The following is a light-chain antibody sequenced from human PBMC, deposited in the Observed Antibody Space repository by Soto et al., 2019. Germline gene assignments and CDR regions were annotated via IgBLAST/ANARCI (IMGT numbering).Light chain of an antibody. J-gene: IGKJ2*01. CDR3: QQYESYPYS. V-gene: IGKV1-5*03. Sequence: DIQMTQSPSTLSASVGDRVTITCRASQSVNRWLAWYQQKPGKAPKLLIYETSSLESGVPSRFGGSGSGTEFTLTISSLQPDDFAIYYCQQYESYPYSFGQGTKLEIK. CDR2: ETS. CDR1: QSVNRW.